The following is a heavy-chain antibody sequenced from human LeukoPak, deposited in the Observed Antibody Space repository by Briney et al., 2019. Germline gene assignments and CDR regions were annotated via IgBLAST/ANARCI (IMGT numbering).Heavy chain of an antibody. CDR3: ARGRIGYCSSTSCGFDY. Sequence: SETLSLTCAVSGGSLSSGGYSWGWIRQPPGRGLEWIGYIYHSGSTYYNPSLKSRVTISVDRSKNQFSLKLSSVTAADTAVYYCARGRIGYCSSTSCGFDYWGQGTLVTVSS. CDR2: IYHSGST. CDR1: GGSLSSGGYS. D-gene: IGHD2-2*01. V-gene: IGHV4-30-2*01. J-gene: IGHJ4*02.